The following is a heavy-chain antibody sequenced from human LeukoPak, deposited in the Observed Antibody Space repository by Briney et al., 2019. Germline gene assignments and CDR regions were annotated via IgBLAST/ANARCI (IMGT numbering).Heavy chain of an antibody. Sequence: ASVKVSCKTSGYTFTKYLIHWVRQAPGQGLEWVGTINPNGDATNYAPRLQGRLTLTQDTSTSTVYMELRGLTPDDTAVYYCARPLFCAFDNCGYWLDPWGQGTLVIVSS. CDR2: INPNGDAT. D-gene: IGHD1-20*01. CDR1: GYTFTKYL. J-gene: IGHJ5*02. V-gene: IGHV1-46*01. CDR3: ARPLFCAFDNCGYWLDP.